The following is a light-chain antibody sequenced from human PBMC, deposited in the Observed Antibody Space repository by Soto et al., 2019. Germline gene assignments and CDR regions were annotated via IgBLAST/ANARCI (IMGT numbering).Light chain of an antibody. J-gene: IGKJ1*01. Sequence: EIPLTQSPSSLAASVGDRLTLTCRASRNVSIYLNWYQHKPGKGPTLLIHATSNLQIGVPSRFSGSGSGTEFTLTISSLEPEDSAVYYCQQRTNWPWTFGQGTKVDIK. CDR3: QQRTNWPWT. CDR1: RNVSIY. V-gene: IGKV1-39*01. CDR2: ATS.